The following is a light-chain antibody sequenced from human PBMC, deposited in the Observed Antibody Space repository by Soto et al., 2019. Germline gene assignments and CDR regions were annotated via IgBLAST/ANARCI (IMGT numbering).Light chain of an antibody. Sequence: DIQMTQSPSSLSASVGERVTITCRASQSVTIRLAWYQQKPGKAPKLLIYAASSLQSGVPSRFSGSGSGTDFTLTISSLQPEDFATYYCQQSYSTPWTFGQGTKVDIK. J-gene: IGKJ1*01. V-gene: IGKV1-39*01. CDR2: AAS. CDR1: QSVTIR. CDR3: QQSYSTPWT.